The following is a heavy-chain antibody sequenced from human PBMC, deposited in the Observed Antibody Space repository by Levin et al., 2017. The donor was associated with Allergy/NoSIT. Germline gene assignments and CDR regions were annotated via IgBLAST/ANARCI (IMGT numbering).Heavy chain of an antibody. J-gene: IGHJ4*02. V-gene: IGHV3-30*18. CDR3: AKDRGQGGYFDY. CDR1: GFTFSSYG. Sequence: GGSLRLSCAASGFTFSSYGMHWVRQAPGKGLEWVAVISYDGSNKYYADSVKGRFTISRDNSKNTLYLQMNSLRAEDTAVYYCAKDRGQGGYFDYWGQGTLVTVSS. CDR2: ISYDGSNK. D-gene: IGHD3-16*01.